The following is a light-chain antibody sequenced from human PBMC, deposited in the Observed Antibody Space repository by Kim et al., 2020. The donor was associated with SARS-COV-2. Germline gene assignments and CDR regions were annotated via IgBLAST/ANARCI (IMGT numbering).Light chain of an antibody. CDR2: GAS. J-gene: IGKJ1*01. CDR1: QSVRSN. CDR3: QQYNNWPWT. Sequence: DIVMTQSPATLSVSPGERATLSCRASQSVRSNLAWYQQKPGQAPRLLIYGASTRATGIPARFSGSGSGTEFTLTISSLQSEDFAVYYCQQYNNWPWTFGQGTKVDIK. V-gene: IGKV3-15*01.